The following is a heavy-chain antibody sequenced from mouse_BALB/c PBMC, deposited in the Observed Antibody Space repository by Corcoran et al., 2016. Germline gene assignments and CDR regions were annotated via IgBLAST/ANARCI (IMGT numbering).Heavy chain of an antibody. CDR3: ARKYGKGIYFDY. J-gene: IGHJ2*01. Sequence: EVQLQQSGAELVKPGAPVKLSCTASGFNIKDTYMHWVKQRPEQGLEWIGRIDPANGNTKYDPKFQGKATITADTSSNTAYLQLSSLTSEDTAVYYCARKYGKGIYFDYWGQGTTLTVSS. CDR2: IDPANGNT. CDR1: GFNIKDTY. D-gene: IGHD2-10*02. V-gene: IGHV14-3*02.